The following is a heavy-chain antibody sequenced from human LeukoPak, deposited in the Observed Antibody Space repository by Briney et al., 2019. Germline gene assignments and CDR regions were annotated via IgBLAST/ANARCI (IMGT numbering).Heavy chain of an antibody. CDR1: DYSISSGYY. J-gene: IGHJ4*02. V-gene: IGHV4-38-2*02. D-gene: IGHD3-22*01. Sequence: SETLSLTCTVSDYSISSGYYWGWIRQPPGKGLEWIGNVYYSGTTYYNPSLKSRVTISVDTSKNQFSLKLSSVTAADTAVYYCARGKPYDSSGYYPTPYYFDYWGQGTLVTVSS. CDR3: ARGKPYDSSGYYPTPYYFDY. CDR2: VYYSGTT.